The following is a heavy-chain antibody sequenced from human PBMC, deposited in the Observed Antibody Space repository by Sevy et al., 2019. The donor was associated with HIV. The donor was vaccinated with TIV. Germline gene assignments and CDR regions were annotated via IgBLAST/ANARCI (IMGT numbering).Heavy chain of an antibody. D-gene: IGHD3-3*01. J-gene: IGHJ6*02. V-gene: IGHV1-69*13. Sequence: ASVKVSCKASGGTFSSYAISWVRQAPGQGLEWMGGIIPIFGTANYAQKFQGRVTITADESTSTAYMELSSLRSEDTAVYYCARSLPIFGVVNYYYYYGMDVWGQGTTVTVSS. CDR3: ARSLPIFGVVNYYYYYGMDV. CDR1: GGTFSSYA. CDR2: IIPIFGTA.